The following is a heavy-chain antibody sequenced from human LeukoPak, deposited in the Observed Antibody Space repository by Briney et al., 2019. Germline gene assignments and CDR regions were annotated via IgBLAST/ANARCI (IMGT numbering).Heavy chain of an antibody. CDR3: ARRAFDY. CDR1: GGSSSGYY. V-gene: IGHV4-34*01. J-gene: IGHJ4*02. Sequence: SETLSLTCAVYGGSSSGYYWSWIRQPPGKGLEWIGEINHSGSTNYNPSLKSRVTISVDTSKNQFPLKLSSVTAADTAVYYCARRAFDYWGQGTLVTVSS. CDR2: INHSGST.